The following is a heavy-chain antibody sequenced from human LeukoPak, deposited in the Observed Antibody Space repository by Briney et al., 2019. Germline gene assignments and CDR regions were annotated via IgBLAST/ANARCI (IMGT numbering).Heavy chain of an antibody. Sequence: ASVKVSCKASGYTFTSYGISWVRQAPGQGLEWMGWISAYNGNTNYAQKLQGRVTMTTDTSTSTAYMELRSLRSGDTAVYYCARGPRGMVRGGSVDYWGQGTLVTVSS. CDR3: ARGPRGMVRGGSVDY. D-gene: IGHD3-10*01. CDR1: GYTFTSYG. J-gene: IGHJ4*02. V-gene: IGHV1-18*01. CDR2: ISAYNGNT.